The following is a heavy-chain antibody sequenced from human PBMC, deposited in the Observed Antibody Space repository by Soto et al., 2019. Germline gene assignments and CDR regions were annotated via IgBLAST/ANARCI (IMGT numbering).Heavy chain of an antibody. J-gene: IGHJ6*03. D-gene: IGHD2-2*01. CDR3: AKRYCSSTTCLSLDFYFYMDV. V-gene: IGHV3-23*01. CDR2: ISGSGGST. CDR1: GFTFSSYS. Sequence: PGGSLRLSCAASGFTFSSYSMNWVRQAPGKGLEWVSGISGSGGSTSYADSVKGRFTISRDNSKNTLYLQMNSLRAEDTAVYYCAKRYCSSTTCLSLDFYFYMDVWGKGTTVTVSS.